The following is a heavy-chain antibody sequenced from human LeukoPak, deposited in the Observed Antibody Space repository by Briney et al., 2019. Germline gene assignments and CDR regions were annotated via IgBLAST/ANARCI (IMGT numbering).Heavy chain of an antibody. J-gene: IGHJ4*02. CDR2: ISSSSSYI. Sequence: GGSLRLSCAASGFTFSSYSMNWVRQAPGKGREWVSSISSSSSYIYYADSVKGRFTISRDNAKNSLYLQMNSLRAEDTAVYYCARDITIRMVPFDYWGQGTLVTVSS. CDR1: GFTFSSYS. D-gene: IGHD1-20*01. CDR3: ARDITIRMVPFDY. V-gene: IGHV3-21*01.